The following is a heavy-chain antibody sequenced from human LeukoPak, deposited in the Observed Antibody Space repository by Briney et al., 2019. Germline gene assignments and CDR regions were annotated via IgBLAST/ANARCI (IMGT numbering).Heavy chain of an antibody. J-gene: IGHJ6*02. V-gene: IGHV3-30*14. CDR2: ISYDGSNK. D-gene: IGHD1-1*01. CDR1: GFTFSSYA. CDR3: ATGTGYYYGMDV. Sequence: GGSLRLSCAASGFTFSSYAMHWVRQAPGKGLEWVAVISYDGSNKYYADSVKGRFTISRDNSKNTLYLQMNSLRAEDTAVYYCATGTGYYYGMDVWGQGTTVTVSS.